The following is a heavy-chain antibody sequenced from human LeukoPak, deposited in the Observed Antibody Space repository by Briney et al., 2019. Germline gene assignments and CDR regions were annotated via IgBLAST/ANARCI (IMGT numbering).Heavy chain of an antibody. J-gene: IGHJ6*03. CDR2: IRYDGSNK. V-gene: IGHV3-30*02. CDR1: GFTFSNYG. D-gene: IGHD3-10*01. CDR3: AKAPGELLTYYYYYYYMDV. Sequence: PGGSLRLSCAASGFTFSNYGMHWVRQAPGKGLEWVAFIRYDGSNKYYADSVKGRFTIFRDTSKNILYLQMNSLRADDTAVYYCAKAPGELLTYYYYYYYMDVWGKGTTVTISS.